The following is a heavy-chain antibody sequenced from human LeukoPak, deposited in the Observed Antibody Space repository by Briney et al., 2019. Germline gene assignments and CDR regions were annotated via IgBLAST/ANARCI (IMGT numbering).Heavy chain of an antibody. V-gene: IGHV1-8*01. J-gene: IGHJ4*02. CDR2: MNPNSGNT. Sequence: ASVKVSCKASGYTFTSYDINWVRQATGQGLEWMGWMNPNSGNTGYAQKLQGRVTMTTDTSTSTAYMELRSLRSDDTAVYYCARGRILGTAMVGYWGQGTLVTVPS. CDR3: ARGRILGTAMVGY. D-gene: IGHD5-18*01. CDR1: GYTFTSYD.